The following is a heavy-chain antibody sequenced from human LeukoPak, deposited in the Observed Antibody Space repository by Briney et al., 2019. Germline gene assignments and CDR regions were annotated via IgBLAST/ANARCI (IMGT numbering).Heavy chain of an antibody. V-gene: IGHV4-4*07. CDR2: IFASGST. Sequence: PSETLSLTCTVSGGSISSYSWSWIRQPAGKGLEWIGRIFASGSTKYNPSLKSRVTISVDTSKNQFSLKLSSVTAADTAVYFCARGPYSYDSSGAFDIWGQGTMVTVSS. CDR3: ARGPYSYDSSGAFDI. D-gene: IGHD3-22*01. J-gene: IGHJ3*02. CDR1: GGSISSYS.